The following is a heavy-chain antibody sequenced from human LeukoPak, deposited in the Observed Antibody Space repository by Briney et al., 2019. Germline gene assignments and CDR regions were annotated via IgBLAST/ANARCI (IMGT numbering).Heavy chain of an antibody. CDR2: IYSGGST. J-gene: IGHJ4*02. CDR1: GFTVSSNY. CDR3: ARDRGGSYGRYFDY. Sequence: GGSLRLSCAASGFTVSSNYMSWVRQAPGKGLEWVSVIYSGGSTYYADSVKGRFTISRDNSKNTLYLQMNSLRAEDTAVYYCARDRGGSYGRYFDYWGQRTLVTVSS. V-gene: IGHV3-53*01. D-gene: IGHD1-26*01.